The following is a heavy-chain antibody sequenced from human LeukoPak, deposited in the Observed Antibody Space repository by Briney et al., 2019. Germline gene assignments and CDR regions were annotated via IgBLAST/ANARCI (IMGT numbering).Heavy chain of an antibody. CDR3: AGGGYYDSSGYYYVHYFDY. V-gene: IGHV4-31*02. CDR2: IYYSGST. CDR1: GGSISSGGYY. J-gene: IGHJ4*02. Sequence: SGTLSLACTVSGGSISSGGYYWSWIRQHPGKGLEWIGYIYYSGSTYYNPSLKSRVTLSVNTSKNQFSLKLSPVTAADTAVYYCAGGGYYDSSGYYYVHYFDYWGQGTLVTVSS. D-gene: IGHD3-22*01.